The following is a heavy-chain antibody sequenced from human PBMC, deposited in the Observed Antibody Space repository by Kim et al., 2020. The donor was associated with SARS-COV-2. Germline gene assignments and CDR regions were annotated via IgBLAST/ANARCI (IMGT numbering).Heavy chain of an antibody. J-gene: IGHJ3*02. CDR2: IKTDGSST. D-gene: IGHD3-22*01. V-gene: IGHV3-74*01. CDR3: TRGGVYFDSTNDANEI. CDR1: GFTFSNYW. Sequence: GGSLRLSCAASGFTFSNYWMHWVRKAPGKGLVLVSRIKTDGSSTNNADSVKGRFTISRDNVKNTLYLQMNSLRAEDTAVYYCTRGGVYFDSTNDANEIWG.